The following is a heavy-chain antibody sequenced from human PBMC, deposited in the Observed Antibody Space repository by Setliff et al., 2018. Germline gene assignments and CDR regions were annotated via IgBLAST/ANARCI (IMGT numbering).Heavy chain of an antibody. J-gene: IGHJ4*02. D-gene: IGHD3-22*01. CDR2: VDHSGNT. V-gene: IGHV4-39*01. CDR3: ARRDSTGFYGYSFDF. Sequence: SETLSLTCTVSGDSISRSTYYWGWIRQSPGKGLDWTGTVDHSGNTFYNPSLKSRVTISVDTSKNQFSLKLTSVSAADTAVYYCARRDSTGFYGYSFDFWGQGTLVTVSS. CDR1: GDSISRSTYY.